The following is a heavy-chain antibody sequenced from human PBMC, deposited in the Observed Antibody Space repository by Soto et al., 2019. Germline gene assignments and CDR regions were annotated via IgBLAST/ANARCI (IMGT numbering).Heavy chain of an antibody. J-gene: IGHJ4*02. CDR2: IYHSVST. CDR1: GGSISSGGYS. CDR3: ARAPPLGY. V-gene: IGHV4-30-2*01. Sequence: QLQLQESGSGLVKPSQTLSLTCAVSGGSISSGGYSWSWIRQPPGKGLECIGYIYHSVSTYYNPSLNMRVTISVDRSKKQFSLKLNSVTAADTGVYYCARAPPLGYWGQGTLVTVSS.